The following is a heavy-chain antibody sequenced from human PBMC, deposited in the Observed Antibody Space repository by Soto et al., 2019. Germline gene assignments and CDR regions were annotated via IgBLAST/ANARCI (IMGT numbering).Heavy chain of an antibody. D-gene: IGHD6-13*01. CDR1: GFTFSNYA. V-gene: IGHV3-23*01. CDR2: ISASGGST. J-gene: IGHJ4*02. CDR3: AKSFSSNWYDYFDY. Sequence: EVQLLESGGGLVQPGGSLRLSCAASGFTFSNYAMSWVRQAPGKGLEWVSGISASGGSTYYADSVKGRFTLSRDNSKNTLSLQMNSLSAEDTAVYYCAKSFSSNWYDYFDYWGQGSLVTVSS.